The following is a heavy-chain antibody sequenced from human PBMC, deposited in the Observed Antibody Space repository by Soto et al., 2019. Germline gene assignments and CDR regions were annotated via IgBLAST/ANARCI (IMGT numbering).Heavy chain of an antibody. CDR3: VRTSLVVAAATREDY. J-gene: IGHJ4*02. Sequence: EVQLVESGGGLVQPGGSLRLSCAASGFTFSSYWMHWVRQAPGKGQVWVSRINSDGSSTRYADSVKGRFTISRDNAKNTLYLQMNSLRAEDTAVYYCVRTSLVVAAATREDYWGQGTLVTVSS. CDR1: GFTFSSYW. V-gene: IGHV3-74*01. D-gene: IGHD2-15*01. CDR2: INSDGSST.